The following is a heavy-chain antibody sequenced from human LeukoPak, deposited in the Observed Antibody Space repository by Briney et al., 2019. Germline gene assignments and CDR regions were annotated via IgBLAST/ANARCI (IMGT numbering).Heavy chain of an antibody. D-gene: IGHD5-18*01. CDR1: GFTFSRYS. CDR2: ISTTSASI. V-gene: IGHV3-48*02. Sequence: GGSLRLSCAASGFTFSRYSMNWVRQAPGKGLEWVSYISTTSASIYYADSVKGRFTISGDNAKNTLNLQMNSLRDEDTAVYYCARDSRYSFDYWGQGILVTVSS. CDR3: ARDSRYSFDY. J-gene: IGHJ4*02.